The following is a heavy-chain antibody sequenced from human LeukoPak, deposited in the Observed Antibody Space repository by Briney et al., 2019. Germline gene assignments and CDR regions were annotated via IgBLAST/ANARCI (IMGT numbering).Heavy chain of an antibody. CDR1: GFTFSSYG. Sequence: GGSLRLSCAASGFTFSSYGMHWVRQAPGKGLEWVALIWFDRTKTYYADSVKGRFTISRDNSKNTVYLEMNNLRAEDTAVYYCAKGYVYYGDNSGYYRDYFHYWGQGTLVTVSS. D-gene: IGHD3-22*01. V-gene: IGHV3-33*03. J-gene: IGHJ4*02. CDR3: AKGYVYYGDNSGYYRDYFHY. CDR2: IWFDRTKT.